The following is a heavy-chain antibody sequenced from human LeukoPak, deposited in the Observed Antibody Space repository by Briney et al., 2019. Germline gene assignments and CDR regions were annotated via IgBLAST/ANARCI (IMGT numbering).Heavy chain of an antibody. CDR1: GYTFTGYY. CDR3: ARDARYSSGWYYFDY. D-gene: IGHD6-19*01. CDR2: INPNSGGT. V-gene: IGHV1-2*02. Sequence: APVKVSCKASGYTFTGYYMHWVRQAPGQGLEWMGWINPNSGGTNYAQKFQGRVTMTRDTSISTAYMELSRLRSDDTAVYYCARDARYSSGWYYFDYWGQGTLVTVSS. J-gene: IGHJ4*02.